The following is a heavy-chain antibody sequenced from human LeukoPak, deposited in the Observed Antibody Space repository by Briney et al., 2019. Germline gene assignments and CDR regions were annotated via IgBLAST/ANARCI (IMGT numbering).Heavy chain of an antibody. CDR1: GFTFSSYA. CDR2: ISGSGGST. J-gene: IGHJ3*02. Sequence: GGSLRLSCAASGFTFSSYAMSWVRQAPGKGLEWVSAISGSGGSTYYADSVKGRFTIPRDNSKNMLYLQMNSLRAEDTAVYYCANFITMIVVETDRDIWGQGTMVTVSS. V-gene: IGHV3-23*01. D-gene: IGHD3-22*01. CDR3: ANFITMIVVETDRDI.